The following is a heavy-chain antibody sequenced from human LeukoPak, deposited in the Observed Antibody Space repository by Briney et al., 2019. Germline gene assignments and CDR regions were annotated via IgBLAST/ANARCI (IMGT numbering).Heavy chain of an antibody. CDR3: AKDPSYYASGSYPVDY. CDR2: INHSGST. V-gene: IGHV4-34*01. D-gene: IGHD3-10*01. J-gene: IGHJ4*02. Sequence: PSETLSLTCAVYGGSFSGYYWSWIRQPPGKGLEWIGEINHSGSTNYNPSLKSRVTISVDTSKNQFSLKLSSVTAADTAVYYCAKDPSYYASGSYPVDYWGQGTLVTVSS. CDR1: GGSFSGYY.